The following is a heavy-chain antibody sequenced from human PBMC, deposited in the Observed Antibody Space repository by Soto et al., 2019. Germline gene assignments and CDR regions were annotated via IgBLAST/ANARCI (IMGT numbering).Heavy chain of an antibody. V-gene: IGHV3-20*01. CDR2: INWNGGST. D-gene: IGHD2-15*01. CDR3: ARDLSAPYCSGGSCYFGSTEKDWYFDL. Sequence: EVQLVESGGGVVRPGGSLRLSCAASGFTFDDYGMSWVRQAPGKGLEWVSGINWNGGSTGYADSVKGRFTISRDNAKNSLYLQMNSLRAEDTALYHCARDLSAPYCSGGSCYFGSTEKDWYFDLWGRGTLVTVSS. CDR1: GFTFDDYG. J-gene: IGHJ2*01.